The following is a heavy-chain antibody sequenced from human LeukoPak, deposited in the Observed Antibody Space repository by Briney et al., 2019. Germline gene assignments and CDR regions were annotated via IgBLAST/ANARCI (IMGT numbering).Heavy chain of an antibody. D-gene: IGHD3-10*01. Sequence: PGGSLRLSCAASGFTFSNYEMNWVRQAPGKGLEWVSYISSGGRTIYYAASVKGRFTISRDNAENSLYLQMNSLRAEDTAVYYCAREYGSGSSRRRFDPWGQGTLVTVSS. V-gene: IGHV3-48*03. CDR3: AREYGSGSSRRRFDP. J-gene: IGHJ5*02. CDR2: ISSGGRTI. CDR1: GFTFSNYE.